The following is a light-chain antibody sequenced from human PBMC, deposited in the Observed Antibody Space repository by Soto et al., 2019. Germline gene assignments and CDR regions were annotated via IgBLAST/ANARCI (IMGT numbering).Light chain of an antibody. J-gene: IGKJ1*01. V-gene: IGKV1-5*01. CDR3: QQYDKYST. Sequence: IQMTQSPSTLSASVGDTVTITCRASQSISVSLAWYQQKPGKAPNLLIYDASTLQGGVPSRFSGSGSGTEFTLTVTSLQREDFATYFCQQYDKYSTFGHGTKVDVK. CDR1: QSISVS. CDR2: DAS.